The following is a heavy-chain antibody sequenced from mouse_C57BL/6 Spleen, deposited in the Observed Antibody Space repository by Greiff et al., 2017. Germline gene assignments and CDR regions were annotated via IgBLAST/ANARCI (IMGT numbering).Heavy chain of an antibody. V-gene: IGHV5-17*01. CDR1: GFTFSDYG. CDR3: ARRGYYYGSSYYAMDY. J-gene: IGHJ4*01. CDR2: ISSGSSTI. D-gene: IGHD1-1*01. Sequence: EVQLVESGGGLVKPGGSLNLSCAASGFTFSDYGMHWVRQAPETGLEWVAYISSGSSTIYYADTVKGRFTISRDNAKNTLFLQMTSLRSEDTAMYYCARRGYYYGSSYYAMDYWGQGTSVTVSS.